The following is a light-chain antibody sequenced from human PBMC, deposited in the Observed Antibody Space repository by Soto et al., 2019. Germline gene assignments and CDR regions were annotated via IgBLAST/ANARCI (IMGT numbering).Light chain of an antibody. CDR3: LQHNSYPQT. CDR2: AAS. J-gene: IGKJ1*01. Sequence: DIQMTQSPSSLSASVGDRVTITCRASQGIRDALGWYQQKPGKAPKRLIYAASSLQSGVTSRFSGSGSGTEFTLTISSLPPEDFATYYCLQHNSYPQTFGQGTKVEIK. V-gene: IGKV1-17*01. CDR1: QGIRDA.